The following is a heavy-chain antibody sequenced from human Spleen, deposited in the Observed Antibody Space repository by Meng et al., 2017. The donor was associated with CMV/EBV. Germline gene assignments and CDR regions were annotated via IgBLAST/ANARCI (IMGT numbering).Heavy chain of an antibody. CDR1: GFTFTDHM. CDR3: ARGGSYSRPLDY. V-gene: IGHV3-43*01. Sequence: GSLKISCEASGFTFTDHMMHWVRQPPGKGLEWVSLITWNGDGTWYTDSVKGRFTISRDNSKNSLYLQMNSLRAEDTALYYCARGGSYSRPLDYWGQGTLVTVSS. J-gene: IGHJ4*02. D-gene: IGHD1-26*01. CDR2: ITWNGDGT.